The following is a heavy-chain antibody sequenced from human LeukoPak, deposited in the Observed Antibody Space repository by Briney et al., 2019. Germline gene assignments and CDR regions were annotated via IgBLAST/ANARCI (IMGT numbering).Heavy chain of an antibody. D-gene: IGHD3-3*01. CDR2: INPNSGGT. CDR3: ARGPPTIFGEVIMDYYYGMDV. J-gene: IGHJ6*02. V-gene: IGHV1-2*02. Sequence: ASVKVSCKASGYTFTGYYMHWVRQAPGQGLEWMGWINPNSGGTNYAQKFQGRVTMTRDTSISTAYMELSRLRSDDTAVYYCARGPPTIFGEVIMDYYYGMDVWGQGTTVTVSS. CDR1: GYTFTGYY.